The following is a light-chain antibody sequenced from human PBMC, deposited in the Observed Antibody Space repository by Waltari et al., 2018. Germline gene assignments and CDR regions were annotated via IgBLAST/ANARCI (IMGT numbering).Light chain of an antibody. CDR1: QSVRRY. CDR2: GAS. V-gene: IGKV1-39*01. CDR3: QQTYTTPDP. J-gene: IGKJ5*01. Sequence: DIQMTQSPSSLSASVGDRVTISCRASQSVRRYLNWYQQKAGKAPKPLIYGASSLQTGAPSRFSASSSRTDFNLTNSSLGHEDFAPYFCQQTYTTPDPFGQGTRLEN.